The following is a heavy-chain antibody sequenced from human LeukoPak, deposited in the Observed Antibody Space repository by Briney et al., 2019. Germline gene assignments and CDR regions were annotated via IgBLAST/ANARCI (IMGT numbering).Heavy chain of an antibody. J-gene: IGHJ4*02. CDR2: ISAYNGNT. D-gene: IGHD1-26*01. CDR1: YYTFTNYG. V-gene: IGHV1-18*01. Sequence: ASVKVSCKASYYTFTNYGITWVRQAPGQGLEWMGWISAYNGNTFYAQNLQGRVTMTTDTSTSTAYMELRSLTSDDTAVYYCARDIKWEPLDYWGQGTLVTVSS. CDR3: ARDIKWEPLDY.